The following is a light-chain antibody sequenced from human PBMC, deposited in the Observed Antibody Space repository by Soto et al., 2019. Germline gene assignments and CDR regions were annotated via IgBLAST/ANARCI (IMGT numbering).Light chain of an antibody. CDR3: QSYDNNLSDYV. CDR2: GNS. Sequence: QSVLTQSPSVSGAPGQRVTISCTGSSSNIGRGYDVHWYQQLPGTAPKVLIYGNSNRPSGVPDRFSGSKSGTSASLAITGLQAEDEADYYCQSYDNNLSDYVFGTGTKLTVL. J-gene: IGLJ1*01. V-gene: IGLV1-40*01. CDR1: SSNIGRGYD.